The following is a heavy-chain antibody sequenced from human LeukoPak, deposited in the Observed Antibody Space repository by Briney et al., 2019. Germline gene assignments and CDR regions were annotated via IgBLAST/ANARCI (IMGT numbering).Heavy chain of an antibody. D-gene: IGHD3/OR15-3a*01. CDR2: IYFSGNT. V-gene: IGHV4-39*01. CDR1: GVSISSSNSY. CDR3: ARQTGSGLFILP. Sequence: SETLSLTCTVSGVSISSSNSYWGWIRQPPGKGLEWIGSIYFSGNTYYNASLKSQVSISIDTSKNQFSLRLTSVTAADTAVYYCARQTGSGLFILPGGQGTLVTVSS. J-gene: IGHJ4*02.